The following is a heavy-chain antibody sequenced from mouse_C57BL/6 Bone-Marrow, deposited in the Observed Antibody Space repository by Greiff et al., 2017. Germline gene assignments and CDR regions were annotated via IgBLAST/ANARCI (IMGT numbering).Heavy chain of an antibody. V-gene: IGHV1-26*01. CDR2: INPNNGGT. Sequence: VQLQQSGPELVKPGASVKISCKASGYTFTDYYMNWVKQSHGKSLEWIGDINPNNGGTSYNQKFKGKATLTVDKSSSTAYMKLRSLTSEDSAVYYCARSQGAYWGQGTLVTVSA. CDR1: GYTFTDYY. J-gene: IGHJ3*01. CDR3: ARSQGAY.